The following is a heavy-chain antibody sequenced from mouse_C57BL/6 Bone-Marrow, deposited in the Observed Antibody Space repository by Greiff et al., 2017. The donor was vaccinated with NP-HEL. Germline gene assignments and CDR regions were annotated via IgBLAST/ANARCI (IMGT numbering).Heavy chain of an antibody. CDR3: ARSIYDDYADDPCYAMDY. Sequence: EVKLQESGGGLVQPGGSLSLSCAASGFTFTDYYMSWVRQPPGKALEWLGFIRNKANGYTTGYSASVKGRFTISRDNSQSILYLQMNALRAEDSASYYCARSIYDDYADDPCYAMDYWGQGTSVTVSS. D-gene: IGHD2-4*01. V-gene: IGHV7-3*01. CDR2: IRNKANGYTT. CDR1: GFTFTDYY. J-gene: IGHJ4*01.